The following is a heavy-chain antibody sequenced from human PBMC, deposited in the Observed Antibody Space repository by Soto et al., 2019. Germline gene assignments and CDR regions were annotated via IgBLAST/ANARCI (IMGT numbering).Heavy chain of an antibody. CDR2: IIPIFGTA. CDR3: ERNGEGGGDYVWVSYPRGAFDI. J-gene: IGHJ3*02. D-gene: IGHD3-16*02. CDR1: GGTFSSYA. Sequence: GASVKVSCKASGGTFSSYAISWVRQAPGQGLEWMGGIIPIFGTANYAQKFQGRVTITADESTSTEYMELSRLRPEDTAVYYCERNGEGGGDYVWVSYPRGAFDIWGQGTMVTVSS. V-gene: IGHV1-69*13.